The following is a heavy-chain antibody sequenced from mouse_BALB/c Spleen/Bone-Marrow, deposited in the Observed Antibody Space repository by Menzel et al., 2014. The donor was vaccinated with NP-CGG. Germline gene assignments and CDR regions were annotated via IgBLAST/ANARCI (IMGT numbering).Heavy chain of an antibody. CDR1: GYTFTTFW. CDR3: ANGNSLAY. CDR2: INPTTSYT. D-gene: IGHD2-1*01. V-gene: IGHV1-7*01. Sequence: VQLQQSGEELAKPGASVKMSCKASGYTFTTFWMHWVKQRPGQGLEWIGYINPTTSYTEYSQKFKDKATLTADKSSSTAYMQLSSLTSEDSAVYYRANGNSLAYWGQGTLVTVSA. J-gene: IGHJ3*01.